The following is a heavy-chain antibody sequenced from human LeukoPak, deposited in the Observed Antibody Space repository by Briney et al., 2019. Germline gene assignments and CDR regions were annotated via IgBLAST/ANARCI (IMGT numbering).Heavy chain of an antibody. CDR2: MNPNSGNT. CDR1: GYTLTELS. V-gene: IGHV1-8*01. Sequence: ASVKVSCKVSGYTLTELSMHWVRQAPGKGLEWMGWMNPNSGNTGYAQKFQGRVTMTRNTSTSTAYMELSSLRSEDTAVYYCARMRYCSSTSCVNWYDPWGQGTLVTVSS. CDR3: ARMRYCSSTSCVNWYDP. D-gene: IGHD2-2*01. J-gene: IGHJ5*02.